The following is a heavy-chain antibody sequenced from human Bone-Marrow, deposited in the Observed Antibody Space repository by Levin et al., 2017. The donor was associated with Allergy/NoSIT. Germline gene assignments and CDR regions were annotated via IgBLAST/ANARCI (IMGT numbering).Heavy chain of an antibody. D-gene: IGHD3-16*01. CDR3: TGVGEYVDGYAGGDY. CDR1: GFTFSRFW. V-gene: IGHV3-7*01. CDR2: MNQDGSTK. J-gene: IGHJ4*02. Sequence: QTGGSLRLSCAASGFTFSRFWMTWVRQAPGKGLEWVANMNQDGSTKSYVDSVKGRFTISRDNAESSLYLQMNSLRAEDTAVYYCTGVGEYVDGYAGGDYWGQGTLVTVSS.